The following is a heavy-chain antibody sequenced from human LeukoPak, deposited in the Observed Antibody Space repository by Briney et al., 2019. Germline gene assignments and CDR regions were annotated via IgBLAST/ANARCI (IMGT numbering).Heavy chain of an antibody. CDR3: ARDPYGAHAFDI. J-gene: IGHJ3*02. V-gene: IGHV1-69*01. Sequence: SVKVSCKASGGTFSSYAISWVRQAPGQGLEWMRGIIPIFGTANYAQKFQGRVTITADESTSTAYMELSSLRSEDTAVYYCARDPYGAHAFDIWGQGTMVTVSS. D-gene: IGHD4-17*01. CDR2: IIPIFGTA. CDR1: GGTFSSYA.